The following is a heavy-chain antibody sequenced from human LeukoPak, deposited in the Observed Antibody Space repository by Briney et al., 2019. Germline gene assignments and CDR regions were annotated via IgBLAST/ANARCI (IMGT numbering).Heavy chain of an antibody. D-gene: IGHD3-16*01. CDR1: GGSISSYY. Sequence: PSETLSLTCTVSGGSISSYYWSWIRQPPAKGLQWSGYIYYSGSTNYNPSLKSRVTISLDTSKNQFSLTLSSVTAEDTAVYYCASGGRPDAFDIWGQGTMVTVSS. V-gene: IGHV4-59*01. J-gene: IGHJ3*02. CDR2: IYYSGST. CDR3: ASGGRPDAFDI.